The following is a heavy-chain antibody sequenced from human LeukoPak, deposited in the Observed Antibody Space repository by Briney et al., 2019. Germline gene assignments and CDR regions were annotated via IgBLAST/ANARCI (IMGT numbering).Heavy chain of an antibody. CDR2: IYYSGST. CDR1: GGSISSCSYY. Sequence: SETLSLTRTVSGGSISSCSYYWGWIRQPPGTGLEWIGYIYYSGSTNYNPSLKSRVTISVDTSKNQFSLKLSSVTAADTAVYYCARTPVDTAMFDYWGQGTLVTVSS. V-gene: IGHV4-61*01. D-gene: IGHD5-18*01. J-gene: IGHJ4*02. CDR3: ARTPVDTAMFDY.